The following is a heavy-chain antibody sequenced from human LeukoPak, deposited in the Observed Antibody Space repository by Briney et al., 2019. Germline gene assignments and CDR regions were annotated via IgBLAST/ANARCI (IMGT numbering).Heavy chain of an antibody. Sequence: GESLQISCKGSGYSFTSYWIGWVRQLPGKGREWMGIIYPGDSDTRYSPSFQGQVTISADKSISTAYLQWSSLKASDTAMYYCARPPPFHCSGGSCYDYWGQGTLVTVSS. J-gene: IGHJ4*02. CDR1: GYSFTSYW. V-gene: IGHV5-51*01. CDR2: IYPGDSDT. CDR3: ARPPPFHCSGGSCYDY. D-gene: IGHD2-15*01.